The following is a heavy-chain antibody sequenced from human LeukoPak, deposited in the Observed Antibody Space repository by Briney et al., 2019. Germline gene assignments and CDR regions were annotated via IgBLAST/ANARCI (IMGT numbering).Heavy chain of an antibody. CDR2: ISSNGGST. CDR3: VKQSTGGRRGGPFDY. CDR1: GFTFSSYA. J-gene: IGHJ4*02. D-gene: IGHD3-10*01. Sequence: PGGSLRLSCSASGFTFSSYAMHWVRQAPGKGLEYVSAISSNGGSTYYADSVKGRFTISRDNSKNTLYLQMSSLGAEDTAVYYCVKQSTGGRRGGPFDYWGQGTLVTVSS. V-gene: IGHV3-64D*06.